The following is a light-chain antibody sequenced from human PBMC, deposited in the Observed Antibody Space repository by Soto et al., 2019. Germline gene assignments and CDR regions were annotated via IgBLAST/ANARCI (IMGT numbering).Light chain of an antibody. J-gene: IGKJ2*01. CDR3: QQYNNLPPDT. CDR2: AAS. Sequence: ETAMTQSPAFLSVSPGERVTLSCRASQSVSASLAWFQQRPGQAPRLLVFAASTTASVIPARFSGSGYGTDFTLTISSLESEDLAVYFCQQYNNLPPDTFGQGTKLEIE. CDR1: QSVSAS. V-gene: IGKV3D-15*01.